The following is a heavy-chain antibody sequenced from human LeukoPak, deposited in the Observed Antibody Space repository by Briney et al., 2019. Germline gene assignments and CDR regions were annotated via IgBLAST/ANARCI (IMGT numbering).Heavy chain of an antibody. CDR1: GHTFTSYY. V-gene: IGHV1-46*01. CDR2: INPSGGST. J-gene: IGHJ4*02. D-gene: IGHD3-22*01. CDR3: ARSALYYDSSGYYYAGDYFDY. Sequence: ASVKVSCKASGHTFTSYYMHWVRQAPGQGLEWMGIINPSGGSTSYAQKFQGRVTMTRDMSTSTVYMELSSLRSEDTAVYYCARSALYYDSSGYYYAGDYFDYWGQGTLVTVPS.